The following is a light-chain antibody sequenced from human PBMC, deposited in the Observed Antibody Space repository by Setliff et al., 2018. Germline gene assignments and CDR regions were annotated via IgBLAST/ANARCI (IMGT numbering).Light chain of an antibody. CDR1: SSDVGYYNY. CDR2: EVS. J-gene: IGLJ1*01. CDR3: SSYTSSSTRV. V-gene: IGLV2-14*01. Sequence: QSLLTQPASVSGSPGPSITISCTGTSSDVGYYNYVSWYQQHPGKAPKLMIYEVSNRPSGVSNRFSGSKSGNTASLTISGLQAEDEADYYCSSYTSSSTRVFGTGTKVTV.